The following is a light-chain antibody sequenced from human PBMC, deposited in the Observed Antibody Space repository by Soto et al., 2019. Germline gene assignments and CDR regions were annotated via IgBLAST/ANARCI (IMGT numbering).Light chain of an antibody. V-gene: IGLV2-14*01. CDR1: ISDVGGYNY. J-gene: IGLJ2*01. Sequence: QSALTQPAAVSGSPGQSITISCTGTISDVGGYNYDSWYQQHPGKAPKLMIYEVSNRPSGVSNRFSGSKSGNTASLTISGLQAEDESDYYCSSYTSSSTPVVFGGGTKLTVL. CDR3: SSYTSSSTPVV. CDR2: EVS.